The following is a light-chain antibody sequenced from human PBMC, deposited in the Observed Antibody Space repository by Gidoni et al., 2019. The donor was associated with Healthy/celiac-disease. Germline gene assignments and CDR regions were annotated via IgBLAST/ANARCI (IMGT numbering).Light chain of an antibody. J-gene: IGLJ1*01. CDR2: DVS. CDR1: SSDVGGYNY. V-gene: IGLV2-14*01. CDR3: SSYTSSSTRD. Sequence: QSALTQPASLSGSPAQSITISCTGTSSDVGGYNYVSWYQQHPGKAPKLMIYDVSNRPSGVSTRFSGSKSGNTASLTISGLQAEDEADYYCSSYTSSSTRDFGTGTKVTVL.